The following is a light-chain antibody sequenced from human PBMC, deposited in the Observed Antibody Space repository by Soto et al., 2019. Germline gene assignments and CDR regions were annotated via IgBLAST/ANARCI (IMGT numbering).Light chain of an antibody. Sequence: QSVLTQPASVSGSPGQSITISCTGTSSDVGGYNYVSWYQQHPGKAPKLMIYDVSNRPSGVSNCFSGSKSGNTASLTISGLQAEDEADYYCSSYTSSSTHNYVFGTGTKVTVL. CDR2: DVS. CDR3: SSYTSSSTHNYV. V-gene: IGLV2-14*01. J-gene: IGLJ1*01. CDR1: SSDVGGYNY.